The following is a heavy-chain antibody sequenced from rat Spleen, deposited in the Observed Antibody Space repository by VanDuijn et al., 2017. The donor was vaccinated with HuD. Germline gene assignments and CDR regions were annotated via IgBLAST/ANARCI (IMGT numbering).Heavy chain of an antibody. J-gene: IGHJ4*01. CDR1: GFTFSNYG. V-gene: IGHV5-19*01. Sequence: EVQLVESGGGLVQPGRSLKLSCAASGFTFSNYGMHWIRQAPTKGLEWVASISPSGGSTYYRDSVKGRFTISRDNAKSTLYLQMDSLRSEDTATYYCARDSRYYYSSYDGVMDAWGQGASVTVSS. CDR3: ARDSRYYYSSYDGVMDA. D-gene: IGHD1-2*01. CDR2: ISPSGGST.